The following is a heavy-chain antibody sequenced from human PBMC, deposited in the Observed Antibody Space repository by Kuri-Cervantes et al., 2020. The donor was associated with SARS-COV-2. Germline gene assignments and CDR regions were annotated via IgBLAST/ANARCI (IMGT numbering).Heavy chain of an antibody. Sequence: ASVKVSCKASGYTFTDYYIHWLRQAPGQGLEWMGWINPNSGGTNYAQKFQGWVTMTRDTSSTGYMELSRLRSDDTAVYYCARGMVRGLIQSYYYGMDVWGQGTTVTVSS. CDR1: GYTFTDYY. CDR3: ARGMVRGLIQSYYYGMDV. CDR2: INPNSGGT. V-gene: IGHV1-2*04. J-gene: IGHJ6*02. D-gene: IGHD3-10*01.